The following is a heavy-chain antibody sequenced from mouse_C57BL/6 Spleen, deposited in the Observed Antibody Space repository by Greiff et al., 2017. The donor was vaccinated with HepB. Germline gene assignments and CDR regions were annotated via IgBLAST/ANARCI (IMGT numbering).Heavy chain of an antibody. J-gene: IGHJ1*03. CDR3: ARITTVVAQWYFDV. D-gene: IGHD1-1*01. V-gene: IGHV1-18*01. CDR2: INPNNGGT. Sequence: EVQLKESGPELVKPGASVKIPCKASGYTFTDYNMDWVKQSHGKSLEWIGDINPNNGGTIYNQKFKGKATLTVDKSSSTAYMELRSLTSEDTAVYYCARITTVVAQWYFDVWGTGTTVTVSS. CDR1: GYTFTDYN.